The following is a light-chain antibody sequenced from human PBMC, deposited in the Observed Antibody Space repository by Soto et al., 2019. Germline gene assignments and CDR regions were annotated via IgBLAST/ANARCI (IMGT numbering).Light chain of an antibody. J-gene: IGKJ4*01. CDR1: QSISTW. CDR3: QQYNTYPPT. V-gene: IGKV1-5*03. CDR2: KAS. Sequence: DIPMTQSPSTLSASVGDRVTITCRASQSISTWLAWYQQKPGKAPKLLIYKASSLEGGVPSRFSGSGSGTEVNITIISLQPDDFATYYCQQYNTYPPTFGGGTTVEIK.